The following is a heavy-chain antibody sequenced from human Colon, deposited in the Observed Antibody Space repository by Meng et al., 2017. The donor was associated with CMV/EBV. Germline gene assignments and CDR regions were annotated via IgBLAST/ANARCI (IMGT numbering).Heavy chain of an antibody. V-gene: IGHV2-5*02. CDR2: IYWDDDK. CDR1: GFSLRTSGVG. CDR3: AHRQHIVLMVYATNKDAFDI. D-gene: IGHD2-8*01. Sequence: SGPTLVKPTQTLTLTCTFSGFSLRTSGVGVGWIRQPPGKALEWLALIYWDDDKRYSPSLKSRLTITKDTSKNQVVLTMTNMDPVDTATYYCAHRQHIVLMVYATNKDAFDIWGQGTMVTVSS. J-gene: IGHJ3*02.